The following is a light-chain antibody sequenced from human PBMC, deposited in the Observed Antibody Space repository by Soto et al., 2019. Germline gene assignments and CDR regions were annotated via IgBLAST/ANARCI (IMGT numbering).Light chain of an antibody. CDR3: QQYNSSSWT. CDR1: QSISSW. V-gene: IGKV1-5*03. CDR2: KAS. J-gene: IGKJ1*01. Sequence: DIQMTQSPSTLSASVGDRVTITCRASQSISSWLAWYQQKPGKAPKLLIYKASSLESGVPSRFSGSGSGTEFTLTISSLQPDDFATYYCQQYNSSSWTFDQGTKVEIK.